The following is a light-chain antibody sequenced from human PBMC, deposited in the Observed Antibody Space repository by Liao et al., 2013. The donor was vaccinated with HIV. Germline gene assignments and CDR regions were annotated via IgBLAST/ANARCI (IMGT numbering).Light chain of an antibody. Sequence: SYELTQPPSVSVAPGKTARFSCSGTNIGSKSVHWYQQKPGQAPVLVMFYDSVRPSGISERFSGSNSGNTATLTITRVEAGDEADYYCQIWDGGSDHPVFGGGTKLTVL. CDR1: NIGSKS. J-gene: IGLJ2*01. CDR2: YDS. CDR3: QIWDGGSDHPV. V-gene: IGLV3-21*04.